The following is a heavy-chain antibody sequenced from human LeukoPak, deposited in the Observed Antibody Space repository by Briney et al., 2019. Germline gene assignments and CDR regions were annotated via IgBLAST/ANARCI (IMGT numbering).Heavy chain of an antibody. CDR2: ISYDGSNK. V-gene: IGHV3-30*03. Sequence: GGSLRLSCAASGFTFSSYGMHWVRQAPGKGLEWVAVISYDGSNKYYADSVKGRFTISRDNSKNTLYLQMNSLRAEDTAVYYCARGAAGSSWYKGYIDYWGQGTLVTVSS. CDR1: GFTFSSYG. D-gene: IGHD6-13*01. CDR3: ARGAAGSSWYKGYIDY. J-gene: IGHJ4*02.